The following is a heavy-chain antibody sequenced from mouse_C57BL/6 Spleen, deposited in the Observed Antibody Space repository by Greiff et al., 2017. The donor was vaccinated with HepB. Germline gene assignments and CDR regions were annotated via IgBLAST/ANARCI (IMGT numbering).Heavy chain of an antibody. CDR3: ARSSIYDGYSWFAY. V-gene: IGHV1-18*01. CDR2: INPNNGGT. CDR1: GYTFTDYN. J-gene: IGHJ3*01. Sequence: VHVKQSGPELVKPGASVKIPCKASGYTFTDYNMDWVKQSHGKSLEWIGDINPNNGGTIYNQKFKGKATLTVDKSSSTAYMELRSLTSEDTAVYYCARSSIYDGYSWFAYWGQGTLVTVSA. D-gene: IGHD2-3*01.